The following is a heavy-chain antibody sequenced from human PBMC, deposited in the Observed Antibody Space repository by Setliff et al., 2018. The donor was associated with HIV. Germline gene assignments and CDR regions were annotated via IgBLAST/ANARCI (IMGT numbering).Heavy chain of an antibody. D-gene: IGHD1-26*01. J-gene: IGHJ4*02. Sequence: PGGSLRLSCAASGFTFSSYSMNWVRQAPGKGLEWVSYISGDTRIINYADSVKGRFTISRDNAKNSLYLQMNSLRVEDTALYYCARDRGGSYTPLDFWGQGTLVTVS. CDR1: GFTFSSYS. CDR3: ARDRGGSYTPLDF. V-gene: IGHV3-48*01. CDR2: ISGDTRII.